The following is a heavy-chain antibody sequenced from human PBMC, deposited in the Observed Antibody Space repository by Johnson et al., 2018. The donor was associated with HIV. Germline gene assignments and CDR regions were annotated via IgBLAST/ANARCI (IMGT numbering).Heavy chain of an antibody. CDR3: ARGCSVLQHLEWSFAAFDI. Sequence: VQLVESGGDLVQPGGSLRLSCAASGFIFSSYAMHWVRQTPGNGLEWVAVISYDGSNKYYADSVKGRFTVSRDSAKNSLYLQMNSLRAEDTALYYCARGCSVLQHLEWSFAAFDIWGQGTMVTVSS. CDR2: ISYDGSNK. J-gene: IGHJ3*02. CDR1: GFIFSSYA. V-gene: IGHV3-30*04. D-gene: IGHD3-3*01.